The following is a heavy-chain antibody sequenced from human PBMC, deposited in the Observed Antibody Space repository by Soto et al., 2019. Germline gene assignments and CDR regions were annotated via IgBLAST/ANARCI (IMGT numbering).Heavy chain of an antibody. CDR2: IYYRGST. V-gene: IGHV4-31*03. CDR1: GGSISSGGYS. CDR3: AGVYSYGYSHDY. J-gene: IGHJ4*02. D-gene: IGHD5-18*01. Sequence: QVHLQESGPGLVKPSQTLSLTCTVSGGSISSGGYSWSLIRQHPGSGLECIGYIYYRGSTSSKPSLKSRVTISVDTSKHQFYLNLSSVTAADTAVYYCAGVYSYGYSHDYWGQGTLVTVSS.